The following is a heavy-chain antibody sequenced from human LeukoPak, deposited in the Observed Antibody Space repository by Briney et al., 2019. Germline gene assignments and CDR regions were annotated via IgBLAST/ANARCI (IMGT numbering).Heavy chain of an antibody. D-gene: IGHD3-22*01. V-gene: IGHV4-34*01. CDR3: ARHLGRFDYDSSGYSFDY. Sequence: PSETLSLTCAVYGGSFSGYYWSWIRQPPGKGLEWIGEINHSGSTNYNPSLKSRVTISVDTSKNQFSLKLSSVTAADTAVYYCARHLGRFDYDSSGYSFDYWGQGTLVTVSS. CDR1: GGSFSGYY. CDR2: INHSGST. J-gene: IGHJ4*02.